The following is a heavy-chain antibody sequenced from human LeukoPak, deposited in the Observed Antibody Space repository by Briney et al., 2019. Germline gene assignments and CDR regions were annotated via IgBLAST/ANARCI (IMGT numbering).Heavy chain of an antibody. V-gene: IGHV3-7*04. CDR3: VRLWVFDY. D-gene: IGHD7-27*01. J-gene: IGHJ4*02. CDR1: GFSFSSHW. Sequence: GGSLRLSCVASGFSFSSHWMNWVRQAPGKGLECVANIKQDGSEKYYVDSVKGRFTISRDNAKNSLYLQMNSLRTEDTAVYYCVRLWVFDYWGQGTLVTVSS. CDR2: IKQDGSEK.